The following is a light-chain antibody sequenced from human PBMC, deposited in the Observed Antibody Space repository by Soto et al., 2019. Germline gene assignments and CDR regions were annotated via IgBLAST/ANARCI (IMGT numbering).Light chain of an antibody. CDR3: QPYNSNFQWT. Sequence: DIQMTRSPSTLSASIGDRVTITCRASQSINSWLAWYQQKPGKAPKILIYRASSLSSGVPSRFGGSGSGTEFTLTISSLQPDDSASYYCQPYNSNFQWTFGQGTKVDIK. J-gene: IGKJ1*01. CDR1: QSINSW. CDR2: RAS. V-gene: IGKV1-5*03.